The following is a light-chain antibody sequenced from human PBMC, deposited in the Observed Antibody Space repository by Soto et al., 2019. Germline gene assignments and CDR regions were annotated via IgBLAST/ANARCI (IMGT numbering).Light chain of an antibody. J-gene: IGKJ1*01. CDR3: QQYGSSPRT. CDR1: RGVSANY. CDR2: GAS. Sequence: ENLLTQSPGTLSLSPGEGATLSCRASRGVSANYLAWYQQKPGQAPTLLIYGASIRAAGIPDRFRGSGSGTDFTLTISRLEPEDFAVYYCQQYGSSPRTFGQGTKVDIK. V-gene: IGKV3-20*01.